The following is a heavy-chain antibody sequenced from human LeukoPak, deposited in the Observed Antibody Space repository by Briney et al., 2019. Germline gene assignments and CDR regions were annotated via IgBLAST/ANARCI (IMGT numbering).Heavy chain of an antibody. Sequence: GGSLRLSCAASGFTVSSNYMSWVRQAPGKGLEWVSAISGRGGGNTHYADSVKGRFAISRDISKNTLYLQMNSLRVEDTAVYYCAKEAGSSHKVENWGQGTLVTVSS. CDR2: ISGRGGGNT. CDR1: GFTVSSNY. CDR3: AKEAGSSHKVEN. J-gene: IGHJ4*02. V-gene: IGHV3-23*01. D-gene: IGHD5-24*01.